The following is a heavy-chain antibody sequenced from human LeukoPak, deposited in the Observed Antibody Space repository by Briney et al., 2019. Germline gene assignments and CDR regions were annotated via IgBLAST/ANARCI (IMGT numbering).Heavy chain of an antibody. J-gene: IGHJ5*02. CDR2: IYTSGST. CDR3: ARGGIAAAAWFDT. D-gene: IGHD6-13*01. V-gene: IGHV4-4*07. CDR1: GGPMSSYY. Sequence: SETLSLTCTVSGGPMSSYYWSCIRQPAGRGLEWIGSIYTSGSTNYNPSLKSRVTMSVDTSKNQFSLKLSSVTAAYTAVYYCARGGIAAAAWFDTWGQGTLVTVSS.